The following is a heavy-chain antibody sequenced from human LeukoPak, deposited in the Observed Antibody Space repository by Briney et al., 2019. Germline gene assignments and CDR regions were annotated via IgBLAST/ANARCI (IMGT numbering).Heavy chain of an antibody. D-gene: IGHD2-21*01. CDR1: GGSISSSN. V-gene: IGHV3-21*01. J-gene: IGHJ4*02. CDR2: ISSSKTYI. CDR3: ARDLSSGDGDY. Sequence: PSETLSLTCAVSGGSISSSNWWSWVRQAPGKGLAWVSSISSSKTYIYYADSVKGRFTISRDNAKNSLYLHMNSLRAEDTAVYYCARDLSSGDGDYWGQGTLVTVSS.